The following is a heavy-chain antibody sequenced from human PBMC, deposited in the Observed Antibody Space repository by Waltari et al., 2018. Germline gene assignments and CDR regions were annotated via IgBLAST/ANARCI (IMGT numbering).Heavy chain of an antibody. CDR1: GGSINTGYYS. CDR3: ARGQWGAAGTQEWYYFDL. D-gene: IGHD3-3*01. CDR2: FQDRGKP. Sequence: QVQLRESGPGVVKPLETLSLNCAVSGGSINTGYYSPWNWIRQPPGKGLEWIGFFQDRGKPKYNPSLKGRFAISIDTSKNQYSLRLTSVTVADTATYYCARGQWGAAGTQEWYYFDLWGRGTLVTVSS. J-gene: IGHJ2*01. V-gene: IGHV4-61*01.